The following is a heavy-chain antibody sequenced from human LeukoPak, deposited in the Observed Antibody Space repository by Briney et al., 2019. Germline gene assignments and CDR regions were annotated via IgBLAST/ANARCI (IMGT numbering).Heavy chain of an antibody. CDR3: ARVQGNYDFWSGFFLYGMDV. Sequence: ASVKVSCKASGYTFTGYYMHWVRQAPGQGLEWMGWINPNSGGTNYAQKFQGRVTMTRDTSISTAYMELSMLRSDDTAVYYCARVQGNYDFWSGFFLYGMDVWGQGTTVTVSS. CDR2: INPNSGGT. D-gene: IGHD3-3*01. J-gene: IGHJ6*02. CDR1: GYTFTGYY. V-gene: IGHV1-2*02.